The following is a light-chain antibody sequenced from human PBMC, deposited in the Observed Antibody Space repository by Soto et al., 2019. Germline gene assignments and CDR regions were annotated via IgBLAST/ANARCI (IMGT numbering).Light chain of an antibody. J-gene: IGKJ5*01. CDR3: QQYNNWPFS. CDR2: DVS. CDR1: QSVASSH. Sequence: EIVLTQCPGTLSLSPWKRATVSCRASQSVASSHLAWYRQKPGQSPRLLIYDVSIRATGVPARFSSTGSETDFTLTISGLQSEDSAVYFCQQYNNWPFSFGQGTRLEI. V-gene: IGKV3-15*01.